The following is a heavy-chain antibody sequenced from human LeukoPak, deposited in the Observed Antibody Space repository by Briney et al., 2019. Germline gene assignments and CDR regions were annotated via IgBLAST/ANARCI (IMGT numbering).Heavy chain of an antibody. J-gene: IGHJ4*02. CDR2: IYYSGST. Sequence: SSETLSLTCTVSGGSISSSSYYWGWIRQPPGKGLEWIGSIYYSGSTYYNPSLKSRVTISVDTSKNQFSLKLSSVTAADTAVYYCARASRPYYDYVWGSYPLVEWGQGTLVTVSS. CDR3: ARASRPYYDYVWGSYPLVE. D-gene: IGHD3-16*02. CDR1: GGSISSSSYY. V-gene: IGHV4-39*07.